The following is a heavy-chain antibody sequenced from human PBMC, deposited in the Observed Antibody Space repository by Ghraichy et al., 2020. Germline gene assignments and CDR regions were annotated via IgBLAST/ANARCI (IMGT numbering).Heavy chain of an antibody. CDR1: GFTFSSYS. D-gene: IGHD3-3*01. Sequence: GGSLRLSCAASGFTFSSYSMSWVRQAPGKGLEWVSYISSSSSTIYYADSVKGRFTISRDNAKNSLHLQMNSLRDEDTAVYYCARPNREYYDFWSGYYRNWGHGTLVTVSS. V-gene: IGHV3-48*02. J-gene: IGHJ4*01. CDR3: ARPNREYYDFWSGYYRN. CDR2: ISSSSSTI.